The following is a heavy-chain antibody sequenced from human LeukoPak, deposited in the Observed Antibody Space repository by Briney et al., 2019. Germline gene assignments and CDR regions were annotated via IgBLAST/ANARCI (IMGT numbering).Heavy chain of an antibody. CDR3: AKDGRVATGYYFDY. Sequence: GGSLRLSCAGSGFTFSSYAMSWVRQAPGKGLEWVSAISGSGGSTYYADSVKGRFTISRDNSKNTLYLQVNSLRAEDTAVYYCAKDGRVATGYYFDYWGQGTLVTVSS. CDR2: ISGSGGST. V-gene: IGHV3-23*01. J-gene: IGHJ4*02. D-gene: IGHD5-12*01. CDR1: GFTFSSYA.